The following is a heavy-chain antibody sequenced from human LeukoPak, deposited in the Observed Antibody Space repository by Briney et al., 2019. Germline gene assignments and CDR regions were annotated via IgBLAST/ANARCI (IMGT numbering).Heavy chain of an antibody. D-gene: IGHD3-10*02. J-gene: IGHJ6*04. CDR2: ISSSGSTI. V-gene: IGHV3-48*03. Sequence: PGGSLRLSCAASGFTFSSYDMTWVRQAPGKGLEWVSYISSSGSTIYYADSVKGRFTISRDNAKNSLYLQMNSLRAEDTAVYYCAELGITMIGGVWGKGTTVTISS. CDR1: GFTFSSYD. CDR3: AELGITMIGGV.